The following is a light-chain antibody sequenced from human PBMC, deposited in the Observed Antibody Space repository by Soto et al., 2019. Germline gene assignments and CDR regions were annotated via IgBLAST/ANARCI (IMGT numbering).Light chain of an antibody. CDR1: SSNIGAGYD. Sequence: QAVVTQPPSVSGAPGQRVTISCTGSSSNIGAGYDVHWYQHLPGTAPKLLIYGNNNRPSGVPDRFSGSKSGTSASLAITGLQAEYEADYYCQSYDSSLSVHYVFGAGTKLTVL. V-gene: IGLV1-40*01. CDR3: QSYDSSLSVHYV. J-gene: IGLJ1*01. CDR2: GNN.